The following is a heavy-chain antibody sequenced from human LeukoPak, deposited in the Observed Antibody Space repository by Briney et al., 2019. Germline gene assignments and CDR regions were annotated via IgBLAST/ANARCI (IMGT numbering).Heavy chain of an antibody. Sequence: GSSLRLSCAPSGLTFSQYGMQWVRQAPGKGMEWVAIIWHDGSNKYYADSVKVRFTISRDNSKNTLYLQMNSLRAEDTAVYYCVRDLDGSNHFSWFDPWGQGTLVTVSS. V-gene: IGHV3-33*01. CDR1: GLTFSQYG. CDR3: VRDLDGSNHFSWFDP. J-gene: IGHJ5*02. D-gene: IGHD3-22*01. CDR2: IWHDGSNK.